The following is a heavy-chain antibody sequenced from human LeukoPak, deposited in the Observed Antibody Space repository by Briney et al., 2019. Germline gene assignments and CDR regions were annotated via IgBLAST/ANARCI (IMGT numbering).Heavy chain of an antibody. Sequence: ASVKVSCKASGYSFTSYDINWVRQALGQGLEWMGWINTNTGNPTYAQGFTGRFVFSLDTSVSTAYLQISSLKTEDAAVYYCARDLGYCSGGSCPEDYYYYGMDVWGQGTTVTVSS. D-gene: IGHD2-15*01. V-gene: IGHV7-4-1*02. J-gene: IGHJ6*02. CDR2: INTNTGNP. CDR1: GYSFTSYD. CDR3: ARDLGYCSGGSCPEDYYYYGMDV.